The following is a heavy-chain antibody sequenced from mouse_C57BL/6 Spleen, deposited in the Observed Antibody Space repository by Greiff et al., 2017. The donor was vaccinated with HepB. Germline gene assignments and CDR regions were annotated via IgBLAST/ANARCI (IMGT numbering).Heavy chain of an antibody. CDR3: ARDPVYYGSSYDY. CDR1: GYSITSGYY. D-gene: IGHD1-1*01. CDR2: ISYDGSN. Sequence: EVQRVESGPGLVKPSQSLSLTCSVTGYSITSGYYWNWIRQFPGNKLEWMGYISYDGSNNYNPSLKNRISITRDTSKNQFFLKLNSVTTEDTATYDCARDPVYYGSSYDYWGQGTTLTVSS. J-gene: IGHJ2*01. V-gene: IGHV3-6*01.